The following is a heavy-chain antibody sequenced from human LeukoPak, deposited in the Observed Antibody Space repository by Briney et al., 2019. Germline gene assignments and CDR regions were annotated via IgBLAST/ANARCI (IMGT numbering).Heavy chain of an antibody. D-gene: IGHD3-10*01. CDR3: ARTPAVRGAPGSRIAFDI. J-gene: IGHJ3*02. V-gene: IGHV4-30-4*01. Sequence: SETLSLTCTVSGGSISSGDYYWSWIRQPPGKGLEWTGYIYYSGSTYYNPSLKSRVTISVDTSKNQFSLKLSSVTAADTAVYYCARTPAVRGAPGSRIAFDIWGQGTMVTVSS. CDR1: GGSISSGDYY. CDR2: IYYSGST.